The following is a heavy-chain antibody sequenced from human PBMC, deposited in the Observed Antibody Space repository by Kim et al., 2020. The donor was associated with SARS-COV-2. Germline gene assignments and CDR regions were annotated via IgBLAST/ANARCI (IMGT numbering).Heavy chain of an antibody. V-gene: IGHV3-33*01. Sequence: NKYYTDSVKGRFTIARDNTTNPLYLQMSSLRAEDTAVYYCARVGVTAHDIWGQGTMPTVSS. J-gene: IGHJ3*02. CDR2: NK. CDR3: ARVGVTAHDI. D-gene: IGHD2-21*02.